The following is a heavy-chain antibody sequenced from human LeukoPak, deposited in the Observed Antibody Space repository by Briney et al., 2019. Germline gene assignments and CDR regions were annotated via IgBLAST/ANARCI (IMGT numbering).Heavy chain of an antibody. J-gene: IGHJ6*02. CDR1: GFIFCRYG. CDR2: IWYDGSNK. CDR3: ARDCSGGSCFFV. V-gene: IGHV3-33*01. Sequence: GGSVRLFCAASGFIFCRYGMQRLPQAPGRALEGVAVIWYDGSNKYYADSVKGRFTISRDNSKNTLYLQINSLRAEDTAVYYCARDCSGGSCFFVWGQGTTVTVSS. D-gene: IGHD2-15*01.